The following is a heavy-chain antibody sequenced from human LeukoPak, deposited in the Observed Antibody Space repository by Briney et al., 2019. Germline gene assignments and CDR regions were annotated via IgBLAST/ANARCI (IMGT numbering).Heavy chain of an antibody. CDR2: ISAYNGNT. CDR1: GYTFTSYG. D-gene: IGHD3-22*01. V-gene: IGHV1-18*01. CDR3: ARDGDRYDSSGYYGAFDI. J-gene: IGHJ3*02. Sequence: ASVKVSCKASGYTFTSYGISWVRQVPGQGLEWMGWISAYNGNTNYAQKLQGRVTMTTDTSTSTAYMELRSLRSDDTAVYYCARDGDRYDSSGYYGAFDIWGQGTMVTVSS.